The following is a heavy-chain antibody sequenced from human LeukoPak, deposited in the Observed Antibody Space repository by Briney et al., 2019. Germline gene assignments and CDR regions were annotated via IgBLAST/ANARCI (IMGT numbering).Heavy chain of an antibody. CDR1: GFTFSSYG. D-gene: IGHD2-21*02. CDR3: AKDSGGGDCYFDY. J-gene: IGHJ4*02. CDR2: ISYDGSNK. V-gene: IGHV3-30*18. Sequence: GGSLRLSCAASGFTFSSYGMHWVRQAPGKGLEWVAVISYDGSNKYYADSVKGRFTISRDNSKNTVYLQMNSLRTEDTALYYCAKDSGGGDCYFDYWGQGTLVTVSS.